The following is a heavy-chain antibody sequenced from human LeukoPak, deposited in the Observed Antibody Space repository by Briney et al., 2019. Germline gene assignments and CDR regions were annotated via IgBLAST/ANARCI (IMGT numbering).Heavy chain of an antibody. V-gene: IGHV1-24*01. CDR2: FDPEDGET. CDR1: GYTLTELS. Sequence: ASVNVSCKVSGYTLTELSMHWVRQAPGKGLEWMGGFDPEDGETIYAQKFQGRVTMTEDTSTDTAYMELSSLRSEDTAVYYCATSRITMVRGVIITILPFDYWGQGTLVTVSS. D-gene: IGHD3-10*01. CDR3: ATSRITMVRGVIITILPFDY. J-gene: IGHJ4*02.